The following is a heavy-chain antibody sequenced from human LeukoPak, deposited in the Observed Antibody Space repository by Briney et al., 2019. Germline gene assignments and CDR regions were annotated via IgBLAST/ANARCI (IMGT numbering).Heavy chain of an antibody. CDR1: GGSISSYY. V-gene: IGHV4-59*08. Sequence: PSETLSLTCTVSGGSISSYYWSWIRQPPGKGLEWIGFIYYSGSTNYSPSLKSRVTISVDTSKDQFSLKLTSVTAADTAVYYCARHGNGAFDIWGQGTMVTVSS. D-gene: IGHD1-1*01. J-gene: IGHJ3*02. CDR2: IYYSGST. CDR3: ARHGNGAFDI.